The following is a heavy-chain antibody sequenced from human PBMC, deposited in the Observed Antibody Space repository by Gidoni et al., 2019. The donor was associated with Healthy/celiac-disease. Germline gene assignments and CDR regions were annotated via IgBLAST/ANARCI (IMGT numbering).Heavy chain of an antibody. CDR1: GGSISSYY. D-gene: IGHD2-2*01. CDR2: IYYSGST. CDR3: ASLVPAAMGLLH. Sequence: QVQLQESGPGLVKPSATLSLTCTVSGGSISSYYWSWIRQPPGKGLEWIGYIYYSGSTNYNPSLKSRVTISVDTSKNQFSLKLSSVTAADTAVYYCASLVPAAMGLLHWGQGTLVTVSS. J-gene: IGHJ4*02. V-gene: IGHV4-59*01.